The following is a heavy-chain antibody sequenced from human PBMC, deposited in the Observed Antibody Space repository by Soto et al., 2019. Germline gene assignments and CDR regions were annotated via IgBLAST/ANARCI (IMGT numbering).Heavy chain of an antibody. Sequence: ETLSLTCAASGFTFSSYWMHWVRQAPGKGLVWVSRINSDGSSTSYADSVKGRFTISRDNAKNTLYLQMNSLRAEDTAVYYCARGAFDYYDSSPPVGPWGQGTLVTVSS. D-gene: IGHD3-22*01. V-gene: IGHV3-74*01. J-gene: IGHJ5*02. CDR2: INSDGSST. CDR3: ARGAFDYYDSSPPVGP. CDR1: GFTFSSYW.